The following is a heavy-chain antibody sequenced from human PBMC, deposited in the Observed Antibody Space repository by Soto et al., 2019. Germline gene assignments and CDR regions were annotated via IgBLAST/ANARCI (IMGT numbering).Heavy chain of an antibody. V-gene: IGHV3-53*01. CDR3: ARVGEMATFSGAPNY. D-gene: IGHD5-12*01. CDR2: IYSGGSA. CDR1: GFTVSSYY. J-gene: IGHJ4*02. Sequence: GSLRLSCAASGFTVSSYYMSWVRQAPGKGLEWVSVIYSGGSAYYADSVKGRFTISRDNSKNTLYLQMNSLRAEDTAVYYCARVGEMATFSGAPNYWGQGTLVTVSS.